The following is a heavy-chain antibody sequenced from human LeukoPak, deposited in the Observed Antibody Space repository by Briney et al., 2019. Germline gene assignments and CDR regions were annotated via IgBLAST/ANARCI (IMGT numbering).Heavy chain of an antibody. CDR2: INSKTDGGTT. CDR3: TVYNGLGSYSDY. J-gene: IGHJ4*02. D-gene: IGHD5-24*01. CDR1: GFTFSSYT. V-gene: IGHV3-15*01. Sequence: GGSLRLSCAASGFTFSSYTMNWVRRAPGKGLEWVGLINSKTDGGTTDYAAPVKGRFTISRDDSKNTLYLRMNSLKTEDTAVYYCTVYNGLGSYSDYWGQGTLVTVSS.